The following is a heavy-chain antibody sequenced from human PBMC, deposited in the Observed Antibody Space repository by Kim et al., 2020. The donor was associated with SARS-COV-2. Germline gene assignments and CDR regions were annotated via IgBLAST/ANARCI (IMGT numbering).Heavy chain of an antibody. D-gene: IGHD6-6*01. J-gene: IGHJ6*02. Sequence: GGSLRLSCAASGFTFSSYWMSWVRQAPGKGLEWVANIKQDGSEKYYVDSVKGRFTISRDNAKNSLYLQMNSLRAEDTAVYYCARDMYSSSPLEGYYYYYGMDVWGQGTTVTVSS. CDR1: GFTFSSYW. CDR2: IKQDGSEK. V-gene: IGHV3-7*03. CDR3: ARDMYSSSPLEGYYYYYGMDV.